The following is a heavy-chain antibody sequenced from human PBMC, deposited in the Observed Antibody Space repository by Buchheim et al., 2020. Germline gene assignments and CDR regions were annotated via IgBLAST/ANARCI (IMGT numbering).Heavy chain of an antibody. Sequence: EVQLLESGGGLVQPGGSLRLSCAASGFTFSSYAMSWVRQAPGKGLEWVSAISGSGGSTYYADPVKGRFTISRDNSKNTLYLQMNSLRAEDTAVYYCAKDYCSSTSCYTYYYYYGMDVWGQGTT. CDR1: GFTFSSYA. CDR2: ISGSGGST. J-gene: IGHJ6*02. D-gene: IGHD2-2*02. CDR3: AKDYCSSTSCYTYYYYYGMDV. V-gene: IGHV3-23*01.